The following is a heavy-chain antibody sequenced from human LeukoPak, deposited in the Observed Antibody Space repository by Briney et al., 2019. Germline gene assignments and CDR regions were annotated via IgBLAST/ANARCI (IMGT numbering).Heavy chain of an antibody. CDR3: ARGHYYGSGSYTYYYYGMDV. V-gene: IGHV3-74*01. D-gene: IGHD3-10*01. CDR1: GFTFSGYW. Sequence: GGSLRLSCAASGFTFSGYWMHWVRQAPGKGLVWVSRINSDGSSTSYADSVKGRFTISRDNAKNTLYLQMNSLRAEDTAVYYCARGHYYGSGSYTYYYYGMDVWGQGTTVTVSS. CDR2: INSDGSST. J-gene: IGHJ6*02.